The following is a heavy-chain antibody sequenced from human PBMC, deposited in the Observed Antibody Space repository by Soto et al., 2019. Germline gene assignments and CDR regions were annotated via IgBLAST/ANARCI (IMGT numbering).Heavy chain of an antibody. CDR1: GGSISSYY. Sequence: SETLSLTCTVSGGSISSYYWSWIRQPPGKGLEWIGYIYYSGSTNYNPSLKSRVTISVDTSKNQFSLKLSSVTAAGTAVYYCARDRGVERDAFDIWGQGTMVTVSS. J-gene: IGHJ3*02. D-gene: IGHD1-1*01. CDR2: IYYSGST. CDR3: ARDRGVERDAFDI. V-gene: IGHV4-59*01.